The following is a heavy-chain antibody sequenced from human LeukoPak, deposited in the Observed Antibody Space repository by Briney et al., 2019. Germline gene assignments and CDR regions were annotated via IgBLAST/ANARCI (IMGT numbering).Heavy chain of an antibody. V-gene: IGHV3-7*03. Sequence: GGSLRLSCAASGFTLSSYWMSWVRQAPGKGLEWVANIKQDGSEKYYVDSVKGRFTISRDNAKNSLYLQMNSLRAEDTAVYYCARELPTYDSSGYYSGAFDIWGQGTMVTVSS. J-gene: IGHJ3*02. D-gene: IGHD3-22*01. CDR3: ARELPTYDSSGYYSGAFDI. CDR2: IKQDGSEK. CDR1: GFTLSSYW.